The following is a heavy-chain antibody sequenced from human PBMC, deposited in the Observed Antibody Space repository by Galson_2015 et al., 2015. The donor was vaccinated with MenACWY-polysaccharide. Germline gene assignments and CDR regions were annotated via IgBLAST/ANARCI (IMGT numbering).Heavy chain of an antibody. CDR1: GDSVSSNSAA. Sequence: CAISGDSVSSNSAAWNWNRQSPSRGLEWLGRIYYRSKTYNDYAVSVKNRKTINTETSKNQFSLQLNSVTPEDKAVYFCARRGSGSLAPNGNAFDVWGQGTMVIVSS. J-gene: IGHJ3*01. D-gene: IGHD3-22*01. V-gene: IGHV6-1*01. CDR3: ARRGSGSLAPNGNAFDV. CDR2: IYYRSKTYN.